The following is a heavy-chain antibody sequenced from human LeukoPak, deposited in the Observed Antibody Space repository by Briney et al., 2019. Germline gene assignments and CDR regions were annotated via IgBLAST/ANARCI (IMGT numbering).Heavy chain of an antibody. V-gene: IGHV3-30-3*01. J-gene: IGHJ4*02. D-gene: IGHD2-15*01. CDR3: ARPGGGSYYFDY. Sequence: PGRSLRLSCAASGFTFSSYAMHWVRQAPGKGLEWVAVISYDGSNKYYADSVKGRFTISRDNSKNTLYLQMNSLRAEDTSVYYCARPGGGSYYFDYWGPGTLVTVSS. CDR2: ISYDGSNK. CDR1: GFTFSSYA.